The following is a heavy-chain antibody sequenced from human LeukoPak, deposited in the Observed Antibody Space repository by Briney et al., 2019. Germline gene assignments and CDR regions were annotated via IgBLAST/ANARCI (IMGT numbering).Heavy chain of an antibody. D-gene: IGHD3-22*01. V-gene: IGHV4-34*01. CDR1: GASFSGFY. CDR2: INYSGST. CDR3: ARERHYYDSSGYFNWFDP. J-gene: IGHJ5*02. Sequence: SETLSLTCAVHGASFSGFYWSWIRQPPGKGLEWIGEINYSGSTNYNPSLKSRVTISLDTSKNQISLKLSSVTAADTAFYYCARERHYYDSSGYFNWFDPWGQGTLVTVSS.